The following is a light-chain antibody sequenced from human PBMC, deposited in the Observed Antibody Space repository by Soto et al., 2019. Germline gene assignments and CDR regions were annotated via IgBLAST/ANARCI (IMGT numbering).Light chain of an antibody. J-gene: IGKJ1*01. CDR3: QQYCSPPRT. Sequence: EIVLTQSPGALSLSPGERATLSCGASQSVSSSYLAWYQQKPGQAPRLLIYGASTRATGIPDRFSGSGSGTDFTLTISRLEPEDFAVYYCQQYCSPPRTFGQGTKVEIK. CDR2: GAS. V-gene: IGKV3-20*01. CDR1: QSVSSSY.